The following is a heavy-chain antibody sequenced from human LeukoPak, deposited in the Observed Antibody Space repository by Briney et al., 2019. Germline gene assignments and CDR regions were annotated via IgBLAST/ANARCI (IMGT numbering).Heavy chain of an antibody. V-gene: IGHV3-23*01. J-gene: IGHJ4*02. D-gene: IGHD3-10*01. CDR3: ARESYGSGNDY. Sequence: GGSLRLSCAASGFTFSNYAMSWVRQAPGKGLEWVSAVGGRGHNTYYADSVRGRFTISRDNSKNTLYLQINSLRAEDTAVYYCARESYGSGNDYWGQGTLVTVSS. CDR1: GFTFSNYA. CDR2: VGGRGHNT.